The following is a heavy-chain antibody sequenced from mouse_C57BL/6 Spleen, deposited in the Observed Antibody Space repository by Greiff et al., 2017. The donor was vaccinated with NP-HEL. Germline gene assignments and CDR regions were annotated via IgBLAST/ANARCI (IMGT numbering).Heavy chain of an antibody. Sequence: QVQLQQSGAELVRPGASVTLSCKASGYTFTDYEMHWVKQTPVHGLEWIGAIDPETGGTAYNQKFKGKAILTADKSSSTAYMELRSLTSEDSAVYYGTQAYYSNYDYAMDYWGQGTSVTVSS. CDR2: IDPETGGT. J-gene: IGHJ4*01. CDR3: TQAYYSNYDYAMDY. CDR1: GYTFTDYE. D-gene: IGHD2-5*01. V-gene: IGHV1-15*01.